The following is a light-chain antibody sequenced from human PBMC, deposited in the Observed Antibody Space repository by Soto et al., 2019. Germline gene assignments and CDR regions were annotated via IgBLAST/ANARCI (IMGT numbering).Light chain of an antibody. V-gene: IGLV2-14*01. J-gene: IGLJ1*01. CDR1: SSDVGDYNY. CDR3: HSFTSSSTLV. Sequence: QSALTQPASVSGSPGQSITISCTGTSSDVGDYNYVSWYQQHPANAPKLMIYEVSNRPSGVSNRFSGSKSGNTASLTISGLQAEDEADYYCHSFTSSSTLVFGTGTKLTVL. CDR2: EVS.